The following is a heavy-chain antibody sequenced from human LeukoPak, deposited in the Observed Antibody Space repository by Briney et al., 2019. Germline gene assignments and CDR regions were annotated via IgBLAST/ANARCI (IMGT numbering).Heavy chain of an antibody. D-gene: IGHD7-27*01. V-gene: IGHV3-23*01. J-gene: IGHJ4*02. CDR1: GFTFSSYA. CDR3: AKDGGLWVSAHWGDS. Sequence: GGSLRLSCEASGFTFSSYAMHWARQPPGKGLEWVSTISDFGDDTYYADSLKGRFTISRDNSKNTLHLQMNSLGADDTAVYYCAKDGGLWVSAHWGDSWGRGTLVTVSS. CDR2: ISDFGDDT.